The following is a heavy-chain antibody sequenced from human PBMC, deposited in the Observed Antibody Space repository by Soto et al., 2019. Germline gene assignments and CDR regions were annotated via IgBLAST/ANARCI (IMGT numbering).Heavy chain of an antibody. CDR1: GYTFTSYD. Sequence: XSVKFSCKASGYTFTSYDINWVRQATGQGLEWVGWVNPNTGNTGYAQKFQGRVTMTKNTSISTAYMELSSLRSEDTAVYYCAREGYSSSSGPRGNWFDHWGQGTLVTVSS. D-gene: IGHD6-6*01. CDR2: VNPNTGNT. V-gene: IGHV1-8*01. CDR3: AREGYSSSSGPRGNWFDH. J-gene: IGHJ5*02.